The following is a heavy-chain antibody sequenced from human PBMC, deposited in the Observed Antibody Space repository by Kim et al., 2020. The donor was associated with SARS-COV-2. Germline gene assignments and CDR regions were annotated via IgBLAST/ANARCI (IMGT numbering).Heavy chain of an antibody. CDR3: ARGDWEYNYGKEGDH. J-gene: IGHJ4*02. Sequence: GGSLRLSCAASGFTFRSYWMFWVRQPPGKGLVWVSHIDSDGSNTKYADSVKGRFTISRDNAKKTLYLQMNSLRVEDTAIYYCARGDWEYNYGKEGDHWGLGTLVTVSS. CDR1: GFTFRSYW. D-gene: IGHD5-18*01. CDR2: IDSDGSNT. V-gene: IGHV3-74*01.